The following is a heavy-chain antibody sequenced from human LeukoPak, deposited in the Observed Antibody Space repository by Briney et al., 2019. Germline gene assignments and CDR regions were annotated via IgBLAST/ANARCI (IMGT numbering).Heavy chain of an antibody. CDR3: ARKGYCSSTSCRTRGYYYYMDV. CDR1: GGSFSGYY. V-gene: IGHV4-34*01. J-gene: IGHJ6*03. D-gene: IGHD2-2*01. CDR2: INHSGST. Sequence: SETLSLTCAVYGGSFSGYYWSWIGQPPGHELKWLGEINHSGSTNYNPSLKSRVTISVDTSKDQFSLKLSSVTAADTAVYYCARKGYCSSTSCRTRGYYYYMDVWGKGTTVTVSS.